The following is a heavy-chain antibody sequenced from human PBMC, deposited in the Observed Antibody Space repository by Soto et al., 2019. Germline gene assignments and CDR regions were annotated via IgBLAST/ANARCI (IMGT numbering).Heavy chain of an antibody. CDR1: GFTFSSYA. Sequence: EVQLLESGGGLVQPGGSLRLSCAASGFTFSSYAMSWVGQAPGKGLEWVSAISGSGGSTYYADSVKGLFTISRDNSKNTRYLQMNSLRAEDTAVYYCAKEGEHSSGWANFDYWGQGTLVTVSS. D-gene: IGHD6-19*01. J-gene: IGHJ4*02. CDR2: ISGSGGST. CDR3: AKEGEHSSGWANFDY. V-gene: IGHV3-23*01.